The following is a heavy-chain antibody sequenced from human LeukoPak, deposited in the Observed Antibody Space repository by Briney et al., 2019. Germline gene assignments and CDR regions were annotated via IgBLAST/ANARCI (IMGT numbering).Heavy chain of an antibody. J-gene: IGHJ4*02. CDR1: GGSISSGDYY. Sequence: SQTLSLTCTVSGGSISSGDYYWSWIRQPPGKGLEWIGYIYYSGSTYYNPSLKSRVTISVDTSKDQFSLKLSSVTAADTAVYYCASSTSFYYASLSFDYWGQGTLVTVSS. D-gene: IGHD3-22*01. V-gene: IGHV4-30-4*01. CDR3: ASSTSFYYASLSFDY. CDR2: IYYSGST.